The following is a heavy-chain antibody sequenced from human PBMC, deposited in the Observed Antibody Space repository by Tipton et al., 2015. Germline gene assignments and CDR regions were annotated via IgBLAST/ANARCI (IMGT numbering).Heavy chain of an antibody. D-gene: IGHD1-26*01. V-gene: IGHV3-7*03. CDR3: ARNMTKLTRGYSGYFDY. Sequence: GSLRLSCAVSGFTFSNYWMSWVRQSPGKGLEWVANIKYDGSEKYYVDSVKGRFTISRDNAKNSLYLQMNSLRAEDTAVYYCARNMTKLTRGYSGYFDYWGQGNLVIVSS. CDR2: IKYDGSEK. CDR1: GFTFSNYW. J-gene: IGHJ4*02.